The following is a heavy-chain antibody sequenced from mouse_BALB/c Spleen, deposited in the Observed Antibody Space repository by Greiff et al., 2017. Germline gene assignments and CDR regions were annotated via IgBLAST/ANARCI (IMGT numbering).Heavy chain of an antibody. J-gene: IGHJ2*01. V-gene: IGHV5-4*02. CDR3: ARGLLRIPLFDY. Sequence: DVKLVESGGGLVKPGGSLKLSCAASGFTFSDYYMYWVRQTPEKRLEWVATISDGGSYTYYPDSVKGRFTISRDNAKNNLYLQMSSLKSEDTAMYYCARGLLRIPLFDYWGQGTTLTVSS. CDR2: ISDGGSYT. D-gene: IGHD1-1*01. CDR1: GFTFSDYY.